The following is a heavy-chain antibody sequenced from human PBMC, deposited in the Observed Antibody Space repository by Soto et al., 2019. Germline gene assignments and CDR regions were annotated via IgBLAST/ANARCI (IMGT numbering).Heavy chain of an antibody. CDR2: IYDSGST. CDR3: AGPWGLGAFDI. V-gene: IGHV4-31*03. Sequence: QVQLQESGPGLVKPSQTLSLTCTVSGGSISSGGYYWSWIRQHPGKVLEWIGYIYDSGSTYYNPSLKSRVTISVDTSKDQFSVKLSSVTAADTAEYYCAGPWGLGAFDIWGRGTMVTVSS. D-gene: IGHD3-16*01. J-gene: IGHJ3*02. CDR1: GGSISSGGYY.